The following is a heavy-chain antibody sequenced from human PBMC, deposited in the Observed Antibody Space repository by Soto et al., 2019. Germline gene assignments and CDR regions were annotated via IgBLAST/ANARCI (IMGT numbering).Heavy chain of an antibody. J-gene: IGHJ6*02. Sequence: QVQLVESGGGVVQPGRSLRLSCAASRFTFSSYDMHWVRQAPGKGLEWVAIISYDGSNKYYADSVKGRFTISRDNSKNTLYLQMNSLRAEDTAVYYCAKDIDYGSGLYGMDVWGQGTTVTVSS. D-gene: IGHD3-10*01. CDR3: AKDIDYGSGLYGMDV. CDR2: ISYDGSNK. V-gene: IGHV3-30*18. CDR1: RFTFSSYD.